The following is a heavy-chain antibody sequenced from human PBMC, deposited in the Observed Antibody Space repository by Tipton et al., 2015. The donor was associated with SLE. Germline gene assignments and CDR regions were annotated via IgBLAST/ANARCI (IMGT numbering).Heavy chain of an antibody. CDR3: ARGSKGLRWGQNAFDI. V-gene: IGHV4-34*01. CDR1: GGSISSYF. D-gene: IGHD5-12*01. J-gene: IGHJ3*02. Sequence: TLSLTCTVSGGSISSYFWSWIRQPPGKGLEWIGEINHSGSTNYNPSLKSRVTISVDTFKNQFSLKVNSVIAADTAVYYCARGSKGLRWGQNAFDIWGQGTMVTVSS. CDR2: INHSGST.